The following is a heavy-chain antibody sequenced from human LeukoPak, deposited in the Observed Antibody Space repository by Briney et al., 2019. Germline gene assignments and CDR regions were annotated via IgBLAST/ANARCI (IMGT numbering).Heavy chain of an antibody. CDR2: IYSGGST. J-gene: IGHJ3*01. CDR1: GFSVSRNY. D-gene: IGHD3-16*02. V-gene: IGHV3-53*01. CDR3: AKNHERGRYDSFDV. Sequence: PGGSLRLSCSASGFSVSRNYMIWVRQAPGKGLEWVSIIYSGGSTYYADSVKGRFSISRDNSKNTVYLQMHNLRAEDTAVYYCAKNHERGRYDSFDVWAQGSWVTVSS.